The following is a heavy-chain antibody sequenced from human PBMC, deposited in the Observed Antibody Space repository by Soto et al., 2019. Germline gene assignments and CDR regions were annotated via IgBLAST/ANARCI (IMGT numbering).Heavy chain of an antibody. CDR3: AKNRITRRVRGGVFDI. Sequence: QVQLVQSGAEVKKPGSSVKVSCKASGGTFSSYAISWVRQAPGQGLEWMGGIIPIFGTANYAQKFQGRVTITADESTSTAYRELSSLRAEDTAVYYCAKNRITRRVRGGVFDIWGQGTMVTVSS. CDR1: GGTFSSYA. V-gene: IGHV1-69*01. D-gene: IGHD3-22*01. CDR2: IIPIFGTA. J-gene: IGHJ3*02.